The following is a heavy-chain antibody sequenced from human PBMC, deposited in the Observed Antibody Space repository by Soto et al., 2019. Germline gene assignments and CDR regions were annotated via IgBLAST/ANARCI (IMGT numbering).Heavy chain of an antibody. CDR2: IYYSGST. CDR3: ARVAPKSSGSHLFYFDY. J-gene: IGHJ4*02. D-gene: IGHD1-26*01. Sequence: PSETLSLTCTVSGGSVSSGSYYWSWIRQPPGKGLEWIGYIYYSGSTNYNPSLKGRVTISVDTSKNQFSLKLSSVTAADTAVYYCARVAPKSSGSHLFYFDYWGQGTLVTVSS. CDR1: GGSVSSGSYY. V-gene: IGHV4-61*01.